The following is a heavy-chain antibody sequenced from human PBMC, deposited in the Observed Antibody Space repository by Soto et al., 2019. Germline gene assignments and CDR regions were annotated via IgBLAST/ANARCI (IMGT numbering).Heavy chain of an antibody. CDR2: VSGNGATT. Sequence: EVQVLESGGDLVQSGGSLTLSCAASGFTFSSYAMNWVRQAPGKGLEWVSVVSGNGATTHYADSVKGRFTVSRDNSKNTLSLQMNILRVDDTAIYYCAKSAGRHYFDYWGQGTLVTVSS. CDR1: GFTFSSYA. CDR3: AKSAGRHYFDY. V-gene: IGHV3-23*01. J-gene: IGHJ4*02.